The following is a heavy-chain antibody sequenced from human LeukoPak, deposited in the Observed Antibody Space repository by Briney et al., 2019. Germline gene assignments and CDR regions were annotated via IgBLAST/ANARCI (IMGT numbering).Heavy chain of an antibody. Sequence: PSETLSLTCTVSGGSIDRSTYYWGWTRQPPGEGLEWIGSIYYAGSTYYSPSLKSRVTLSVDTSKNHFSLRLNSVTAADTAVYYCASIAARGDHWGPGTLVTVFS. J-gene: IGHJ4*02. CDR1: GGSIDRSTYY. V-gene: IGHV4-39*02. D-gene: IGHD2-15*01. CDR3: ASIAARGDH. CDR2: IYYAGST.